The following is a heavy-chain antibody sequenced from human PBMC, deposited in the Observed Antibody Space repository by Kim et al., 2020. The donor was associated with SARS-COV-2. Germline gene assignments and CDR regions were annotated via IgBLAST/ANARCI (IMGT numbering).Heavy chain of an antibody. D-gene: IGHD2-15*01. CDR2: IIPIFGTA. V-gene: IGHV1-69*13. CDR1: GGTFSSYA. CDR3: ARSYCSGGSCYSLGWFDP. Sequence: SVKVSCKASGGTFSSYAISWVRQAPGQGLEWMGGIIPIFGTANYAQKFQGRVTITADESTSTAYMELSSLRSEDTAVYYCARSYCSGGSCYSLGWFDPWGQGTLVTVS. J-gene: IGHJ5*02.